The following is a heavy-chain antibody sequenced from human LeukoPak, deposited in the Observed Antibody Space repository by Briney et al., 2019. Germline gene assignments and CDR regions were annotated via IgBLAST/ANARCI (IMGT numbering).Heavy chain of an antibody. D-gene: IGHD2-15*01. CDR3: ARTGSRYCQDY. Sequence: GESLKISCKASGYNFATYWIGWVRQMPGKGLERMGIIYPSDSDTRYSPSFQGQVTISADKSISTAYLQWGSLRASDTAIYYCARTGSRYCQDYWGQGTLVTVSS. V-gene: IGHV5-51*01. J-gene: IGHJ4*02. CDR2: IYPSDSDT. CDR1: GYNFATYW.